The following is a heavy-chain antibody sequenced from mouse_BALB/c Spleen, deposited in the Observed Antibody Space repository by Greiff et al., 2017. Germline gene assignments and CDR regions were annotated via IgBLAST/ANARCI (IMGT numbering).Heavy chain of an antibody. CDR3: ARAYDGYYSAWFAY. J-gene: IGHJ3*01. Sequence: EVKLQESGGGLVKPGGSLKLSCAASGFTFSSYAMSWVRQTPEKRLEWVASISSGGSTYYPDSVKGRFTISRDNARNILYLQMSSLRSEDTAMYYCARAYDGYYSAWFAYWGQGTLVTVSA. CDR1: GFTFSSYA. CDR2: ISSGGST. D-gene: IGHD2-3*01. V-gene: IGHV5-6-5*01.